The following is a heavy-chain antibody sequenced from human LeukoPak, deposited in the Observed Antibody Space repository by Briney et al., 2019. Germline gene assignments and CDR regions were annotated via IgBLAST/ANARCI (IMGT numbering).Heavy chain of an antibody. CDR2: INPDGSER. D-gene: IGHD3-22*01. J-gene: IGHJ4*02. Sequence: GGSLRLSCAASGFSISRHWMSWVRQAPGQGLEWVAIINPDGSERQYVDSVKGRFTISRDNAKDSLYLHLNSLRGEDTAVYYCASPYYYVSSVDSGVVDYWGQGTLLTVSS. CDR3: ASPYYYVSSVDSGVVDY. V-gene: IGHV3-7*01. CDR1: GFSISRHW.